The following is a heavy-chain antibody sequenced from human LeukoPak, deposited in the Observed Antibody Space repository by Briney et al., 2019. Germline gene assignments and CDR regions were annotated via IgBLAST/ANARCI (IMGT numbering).Heavy chain of an antibody. Sequence: SETLSLTCTVSGGSISSYYWSWIRQPPGKGLEWIGYIYYRGSTNYNPSLKSRVTISVDTSKNQSSLKLSSVTAADTAVYYCAREIQAYYYYYYMDVWGKGTTVTVSS. D-gene: IGHD5-18*01. CDR1: GGSISSYY. V-gene: IGHV4-59*01. CDR2: IYYRGST. CDR3: AREIQAYYYYYYMDV. J-gene: IGHJ6*03.